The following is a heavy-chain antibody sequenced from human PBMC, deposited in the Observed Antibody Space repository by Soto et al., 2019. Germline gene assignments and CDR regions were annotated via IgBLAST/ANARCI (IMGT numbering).Heavy chain of an antibody. CDR2: IWHHGGNK. CDR1: GFTFSHYG. V-gene: IGHV3-33*01. J-gene: IGHJ6*02. Sequence: QMQLEESGGGVVQPGRSLRLSCVASGFTFSHYGMHWVRQAPGKGLEWVAVIWHHGGNKYYADSVKGRFTISRDNARNTLYLQMDSLRGEDTGVYYFLSDETQLERRPSYGKDVWGRGTTVIVSS. CDR3: LSDETQLERRPSYGKDV. D-gene: IGHD1-1*01.